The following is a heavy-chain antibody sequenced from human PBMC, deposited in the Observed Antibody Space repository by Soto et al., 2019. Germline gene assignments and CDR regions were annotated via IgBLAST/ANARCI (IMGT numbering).Heavy chain of an antibody. V-gene: IGHV3-30*18. J-gene: IGHJ6*02. Sequence: QVQLVESGGGVVQPGRSLRLSCAASGFTFSSYGMHWVRQAPGKGLEWVAVISYDGSNKYYADSVKGRFTISRDNSKNTLYLQMNSLRAEDTAVYYCAKDQGEGGNSPGGGYYYGMDVWGQGTTVTVSS. CDR2: ISYDGSNK. CDR3: AKDQGEGGNSPGGGYYYGMDV. CDR1: GFTFSSYG. D-gene: IGHD2-21*02.